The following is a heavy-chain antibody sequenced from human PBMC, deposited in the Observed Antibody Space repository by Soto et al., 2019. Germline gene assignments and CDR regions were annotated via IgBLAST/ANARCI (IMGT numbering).Heavy chain of an antibody. Sequence: ASVKVSCKASGYTFTGYYMHWVRQAPGQGLEWMGWINPNSGGTNYAQKFQGWVTMTRDTSISTAYMELSRLRSDDTAVYYCARAYGSGSYYAYNWFDPWGQGTLVTVSS. CDR1: GYTFTGYY. CDR3: ARAYGSGSYYAYNWFDP. D-gene: IGHD3-10*01. J-gene: IGHJ5*02. CDR2: INPNSGGT. V-gene: IGHV1-2*04.